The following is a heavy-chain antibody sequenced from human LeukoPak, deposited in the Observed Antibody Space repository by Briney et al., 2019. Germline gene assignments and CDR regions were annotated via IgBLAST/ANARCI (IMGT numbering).Heavy chain of an antibody. CDR2: IYYSGST. J-gene: IGHJ5*02. D-gene: IGHD2-2*01. CDR1: GGSISSYY. V-gene: IGHV4-59*01. CDR3: ANGGYCTSTSCYPNWFDP. Sequence: SETLSLTCTVSGGSISSYYWSWIRQPPGKGLEWNGYIYYSGSTNYNPSLKSRVTISVDTSRNQFSLKLSSVTAADTAVYYCANGGYCTSTSCYPNWFDPWGQGTLVTVSS.